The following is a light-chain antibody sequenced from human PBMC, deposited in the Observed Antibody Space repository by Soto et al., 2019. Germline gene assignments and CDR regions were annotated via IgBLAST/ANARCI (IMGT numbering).Light chain of an antibody. CDR2: GAS. CDR1: QSVSGD. V-gene: IGKV3-20*01. CDR3: QQYGSSRIT. Sequence: EIVMPQSPATLSVSPGESATLSCRASQSVSGDLAWYQQATGQAPRLLIYGASSRATGIPDRFSGSGSGTDFTLTISRLEPEDFAVYYCQQYGSSRITFGQGGLLEIK. J-gene: IGKJ5*01.